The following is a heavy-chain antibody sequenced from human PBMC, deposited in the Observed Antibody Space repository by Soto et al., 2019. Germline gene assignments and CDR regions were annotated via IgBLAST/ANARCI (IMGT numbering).Heavy chain of an antibody. J-gene: IGHJ3*02. CDR1: GGSISSGGYY. CDR2: IYYSGST. Sequence: PSETLSLTCTVSGGSISSGGYYWSWIRQHPGKGLEWIGYIYYSGSTYYNPSLKSRVTISVDTSKNQFSLKLSSVTAADTAVYYCARVFFHYGSSWYGALDIWGQGTMVTVSS. D-gene: IGHD6-13*01. CDR3: ARVFFHYGSSWYGALDI. V-gene: IGHV4-31*03.